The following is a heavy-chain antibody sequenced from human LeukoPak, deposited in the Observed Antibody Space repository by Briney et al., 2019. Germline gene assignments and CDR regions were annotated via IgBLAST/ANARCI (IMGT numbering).Heavy chain of an antibody. CDR2: ISGDGTSI. V-gene: IGHV3-11*01. CDR3: AREAVRSWGVPDY. D-gene: IGHD3-16*01. CDR1: GFSLTDTY. Sequence: GGSLRLSCTASGFSLTDTYMNWIRQVPGKGLEFVSYISGDGTSIFYADSVKGRFTVSRDLAKNSLHLQMTSLRVEDTAVYYRAREAVRSWGVPDYWGQGMLVTVSS. J-gene: IGHJ4*02.